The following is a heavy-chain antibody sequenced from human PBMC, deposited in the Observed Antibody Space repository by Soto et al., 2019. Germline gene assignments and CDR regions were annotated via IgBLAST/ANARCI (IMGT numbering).Heavy chain of an antibody. V-gene: IGHV1-8*01. CDR1: GYTFTTYD. D-gene: IGHD2-21*01. CDR2: MNPKSGYT. J-gene: IGHJ4*02. Sequence: ASVKVSCKASGYTFTTYDINWVRQATGQGLEWVGWMNPKSGYTGFAQKFQGRVSMTRDTSISTAYMELSSLRSEDTAVYYCVRVFGSIDYWGQGTLVTVSS. CDR3: VRVFGSIDY.